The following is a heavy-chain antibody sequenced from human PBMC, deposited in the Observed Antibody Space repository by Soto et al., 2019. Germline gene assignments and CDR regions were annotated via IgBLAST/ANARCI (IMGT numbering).Heavy chain of an antibody. V-gene: IGHV3-73*01. CDR1: WLIFSGYA. Sequence: VLLVETGGGLVQAGGSLKLSCAASWLIFSGYAVHGVRQAAGKEREWVGRILSKAGNYATAYPASMKGRFTISRDDSENTAFLQMNSLKTEDTAVYYCIRGGSPYYYDYWGQGTLVAVSS. J-gene: IGHJ4*02. CDR3: IRGGSPYYYDY. CDR2: ILSKAGNYAT.